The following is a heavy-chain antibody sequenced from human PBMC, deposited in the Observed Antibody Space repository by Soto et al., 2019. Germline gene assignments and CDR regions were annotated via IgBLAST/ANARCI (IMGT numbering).Heavy chain of an antibody. D-gene: IGHD3-22*01. V-gene: IGHV4-31*03. CDR1: GGSISSGGYY. CDR2: IYYSGST. J-gene: IGHJ5*02. Sequence: SETLSLTCTVSGGSISSGGYYWSWIRQHPGKGLEWIGYIYYSGSTYYNPSLKSRVTISVDTSKNQFSLKLSSVTAADTAVYYCARVVRYYDSSGYFDWFDPWGQGTLVTVSS. CDR3: ARVVRYYDSSGYFDWFDP.